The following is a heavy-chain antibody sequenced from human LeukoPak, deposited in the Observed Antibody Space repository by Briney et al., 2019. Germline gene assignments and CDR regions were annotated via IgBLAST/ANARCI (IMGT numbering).Heavy chain of an antibody. D-gene: IGHD5-18*01. CDR3: ARGPPPYIQLWSAYYYYGMDV. J-gene: IGHJ6*02. CDR1: GGSFSGYY. Sequence: SETLSLTCAVYGGSFSGYYWSWIRQPPGKGLEWIGEINHSGSTNYNPSLKSRVTISVDTPKNQFSLKLSSVTAADTAVYYCARGPPPYIQLWSAYYYYGMDVWGQGTTVTVSS. CDR2: INHSGST. V-gene: IGHV4-34*01.